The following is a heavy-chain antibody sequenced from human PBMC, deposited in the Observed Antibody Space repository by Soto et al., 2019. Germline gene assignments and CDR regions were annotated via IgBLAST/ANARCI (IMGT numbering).Heavy chain of an antibody. D-gene: IGHD3-16*01. J-gene: IGHJ4*02. V-gene: IGHV4-59*01. CDR1: GGSISRFF. CDR2: IYYTGST. Sequence: SETLSLTCTVSGGSISRFFWGWIRQPPGKGLELIGYIYYTGSTNYHPSLKSRVTISVDTSKNQFSLKLNSVTAADTAVYFCARSLRNDLFDYWGQGALVTVSS. CDR3: ARSLRNDLFDY.